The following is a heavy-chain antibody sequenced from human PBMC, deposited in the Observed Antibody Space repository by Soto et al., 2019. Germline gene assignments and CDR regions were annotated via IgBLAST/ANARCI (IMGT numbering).Heavy chain of an antibody. CDR2: IGTAGDT. V-gene: IGHV3-13*01. CDR3: ARGRSGSYKRGLDY. CDR1: GFTFSSYD. J-gene: IGHJ4*02. Sequence: PGGSLRLSCAASGFTFSSYDMHWVRQATGKGLEWVSAIGTAGDTYYPGSVKGRFTISRENAKNSLYLQMNSLRAGDTAVYCCARGRSGSYKRGLDYWGQGTLVTVSS. D-gene: IGHD1-26*01.